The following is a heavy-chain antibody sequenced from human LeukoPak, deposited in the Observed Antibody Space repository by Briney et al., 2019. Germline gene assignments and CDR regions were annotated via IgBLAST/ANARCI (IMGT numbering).Heavy chain of an antibody. Sequence: PGGSLRLSCAASGFTFSSYAMSWVRQAPGKGLEWVSAISGSGGSTYYADSVKGRLTISRDNSKNTLYLQMNSLKTEDTAVYYCTTGSDWFDPWGQGTLVTVSS. V-gene: IGHV3-23*01. J-gene: IGHJ5*02. CDR1: GFTFSSYA. CDR3: TTGSDWFDP. CDR2: ISGSGGST.